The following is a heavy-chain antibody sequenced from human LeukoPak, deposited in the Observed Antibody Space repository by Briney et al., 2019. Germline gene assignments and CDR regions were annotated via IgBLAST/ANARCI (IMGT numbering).Heavy chain of an antibody. CDR1: GFTFSSYS. V-gene: IGHV3-21*01. Sequence: GGSLRLSCAASGFTFSSYSMNWVRQAPGKGLEWVSSISSSSSYIYYADSVKGRFTISRDNAKNSLYPQMNSLRAEDTAVYYCAPRPTIFGVVIDYWGQGTLVTVSS. CDR2: ISSSSSYI. D-gene: IGHD3-3*01. CDR3: APRPTIFGVVIDY. J-gene: IGHJ4*02.